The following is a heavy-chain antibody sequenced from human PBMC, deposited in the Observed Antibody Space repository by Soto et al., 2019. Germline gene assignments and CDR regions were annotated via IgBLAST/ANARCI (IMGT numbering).Heavy chain of an antibody. CDR3: ASSMTTDYYYGMDV. J-gene: IGHJ6*02. CDR1: GGTFSSYA. Sequence: QVQLVQSGAEVKKPGSSVKVYCKASGGTFSSYAISWVRQAPGQGLEWTGGIIPIFGTANYAQKFQGRVTITADKSTSTAYMELSSLRSEDTAVYYCASSMTTDYYYGMDVWGQGTTVTVSS. CDR2: IIPIFGTA. V-gene: IGHV1-69*06. D-gene: IGHD1-1*01.